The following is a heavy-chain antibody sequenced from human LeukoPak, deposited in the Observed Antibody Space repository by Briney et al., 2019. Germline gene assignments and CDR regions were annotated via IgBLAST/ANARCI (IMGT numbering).Heavy chain of an antibody. CDR2: INPSGGST. CDR3: ARRYCANGVCYRAHFDY. D-gene: IGHD2-8*01. CDR1: GYTFTSYY. J-gene: IGHJ4*02. V-gene: IGHV1-46*01. Sequence: ASVKVSCKASGYTFTSYYMHWVRQAPGQGLEWMGIINPSGGSTSYAQKFQGRVTMTRDTSTSTVYMELSSLRSDDTAVYYCARRYCANGVCYRAHFDYWGQGTLVTVSS.